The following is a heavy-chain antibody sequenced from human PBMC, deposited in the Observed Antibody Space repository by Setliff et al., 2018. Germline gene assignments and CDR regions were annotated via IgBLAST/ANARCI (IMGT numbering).Heavy chain of an antibody. CDR3: TTARVAPRRDALDI. CDR1: GFTFSDAW. CDR2: IKSKPDGETT. V-gene: IGHV3-15*01. Sequence: PSETLRLSCAASGFTFSDAWMTWVRQAPGKGLEWVGRIKSKPDGETTVYAAPVKGRFAISRDDSKNTLYLQINSLKAEDTAVYYCTTARVAPRRDALDIWGQGTMVTV. J-gene: IGHJ3*02. D-gene: IGHD6-6*01.